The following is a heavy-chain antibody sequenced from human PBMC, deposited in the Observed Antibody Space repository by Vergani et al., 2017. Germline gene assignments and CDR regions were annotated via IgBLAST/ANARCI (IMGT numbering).Heavy chain of an antibody. D-gene: IGHD6-19*01. CDR1: GGSISSYY. V-gene: IGHV4-59*12. CDR3: AGVGRSGWYGRAFDI. CDR2: IYYSGST. Sequence: QVQLQESGPGLVKPSETLSLTCTVSGGSISSYYWSWIRQPPGKGLEWIGYIYYSGSTNYNPSLKSRVTISVDTSKNQFSLKQSSVTAADTAVYYCAGVGRSGWYGRAFDIWGQGTMVTVSS. J-gene: IGHJ3*02.